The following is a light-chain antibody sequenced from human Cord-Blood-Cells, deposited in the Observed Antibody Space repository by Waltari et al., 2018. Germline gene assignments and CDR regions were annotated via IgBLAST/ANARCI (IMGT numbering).Light chain of an antibody. CDR3: QQYGSSPQT. CDR1: QSVSSSY. CDR2: GAS. J-gene: IGKJ1*01. V-gene: IGKV3-20*01. Sequence: IVLTQSPGTLSLSPGERATLSCRASQSVSSSYLAWYQQKPGHDPRLLIYGASSRATGIPDRFSGSGSGTDFTLTISRLEPEDFAVYYCQQYGSSPQTFGQGTKVEIK.